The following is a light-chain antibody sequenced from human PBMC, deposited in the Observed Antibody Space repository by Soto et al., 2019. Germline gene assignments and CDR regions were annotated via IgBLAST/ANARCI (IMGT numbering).Light chain of an antibody. J-gene: IGKJ2*01. V-gene: IGKV3-15*01. CDR3: QQYNNWPYT. CDR2: GAS. CDR1: QNINSN. Sequence: DIVMTQSPVTLSVSPGERATLSCRASQNINSNLAWYQQRPGQAPRLRIYGASTRATGIPARFSGSGSGTEFTVTIISLQSEDFAVYYCQQYNNWPYTFGQGTKLEIK.